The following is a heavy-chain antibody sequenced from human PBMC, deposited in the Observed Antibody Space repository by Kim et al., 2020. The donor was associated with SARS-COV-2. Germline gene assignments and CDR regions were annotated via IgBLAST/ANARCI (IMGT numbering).Heavy chain of an antibody. CDR1: GGSISSGGYY. D-gene: IGHD5-12*01. CDR2: IYYSGST. V-gene: IGHV4-31*03. J-gene: IGHJ4*02. CDR3: ARDLSGYGLNFDY. Sequence: SETLSLTCTVSGGSISSGGYYWSWIRQHPGKGLEWIGYIYYSGSTYYNPSLKSRVTISVDTSKNQFSLKLSSVTAADTAVYYCARDLSGYGLNFDYWGQGTLVTVSS.